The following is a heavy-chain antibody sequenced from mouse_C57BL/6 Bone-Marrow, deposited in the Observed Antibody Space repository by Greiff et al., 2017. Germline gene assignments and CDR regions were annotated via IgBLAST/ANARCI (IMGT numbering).Heavy chain of an antibody. J-gene: IGHJ4*01. V-gene: IGHV1-55*01. CDR1: GYTFFSYW. CDR2: IYPGSGST. CDR3: ARRRFSSMDY. Sequence: QVQLQQPGAELVKPGASVKMSCKASGYTFFSYWITWVKQRPGQGLEWIGDIYPGSGSTNYNEKFKSKATLTVDTSSSTAYMQLSSLASEDSSVDYCARRRFSSMDYWGQGTSVTVSS.